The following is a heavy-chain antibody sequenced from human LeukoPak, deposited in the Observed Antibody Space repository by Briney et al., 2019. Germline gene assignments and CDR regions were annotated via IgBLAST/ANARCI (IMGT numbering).Heavy chain of an antibody. D-gene: IGHD3-10*01. J-gene: IGHJ4*02. V-gene: IGHV3-7*01. CDR3: ARVLWFGELLRGIHYYFDY. CDR1: GFTFSSYG. Sequence: PGGSLKLSCAASGFTFSSYGMSWVRQAPGKGLEWVANIKQDGSEKYYVDSVKGRFTISRDNAKNSLYLQMNSLRAEDTAVYYCARVLWFGELLRGIHYYFDYWGQGTLVTVSS. CDR2: IKQDGSEK.